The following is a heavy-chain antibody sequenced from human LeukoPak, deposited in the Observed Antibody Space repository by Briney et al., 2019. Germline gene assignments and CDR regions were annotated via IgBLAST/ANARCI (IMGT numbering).Heavy chain of an antibody. CDR2: INPNSGGT. Sequence: ASVKVSCKASGYTFTGYYMHWVRQAPGQGPEWMGWINPNSGGTNYAQKFQGRVTITADKSTSTAYMELSSLRSEDTAVYYCAFDYYDSSGYSDYWGQGTLVTVSS. J-gene: IGHJ4*02. D-gene: IGHD3-22*01. CDR1: GYTFTGYY. CDR3: AFDYYDSSGYSDY. V-gene: IGHV1-2*02.